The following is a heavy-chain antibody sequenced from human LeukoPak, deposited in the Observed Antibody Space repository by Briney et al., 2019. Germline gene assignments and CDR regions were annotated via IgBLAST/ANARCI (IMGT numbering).Heavy chain of an antibody. CDR2: ISAYNGHT. D-gene: IGHD1-26*01. CDR3: ARGGRWELPRPYAFDI. V-gene: IGHV1-18*01. CDR1: GYTFTSYG. J-gene: IGHJ3*02. Sequence: KPGASVTVSCKASGYTFTSYGISWVRQAPGQGLEWMGWISAYNGHTNYAQKLQGRVTMTTDTSTSTAYMELRSLRSDDTAVYYCARGGRWELPRPYAFDIWAKGQWSPSLQ.